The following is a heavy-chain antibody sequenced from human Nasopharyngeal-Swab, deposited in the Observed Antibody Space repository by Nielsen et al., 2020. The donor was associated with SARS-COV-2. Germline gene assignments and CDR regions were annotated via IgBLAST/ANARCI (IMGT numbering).Heavy chain of an antibody. CDR3: VEIAAAFDI. V-gene: IGHV1-69*13. D-gene: IGHD2-21*01. CDR1: VGTLSSYA. J-gene: IGHJ3*02. Sequence: AVKDSRKASVGTLSSYALSGVRQAPGQGLEGMGGIYPIFGTANYAQKFQGRVTITADESTSTDYMELSSLRYEDTAVYYCVEIAAAFDIWGQGTMVTVSS. CDR2: IYPIFGTA.